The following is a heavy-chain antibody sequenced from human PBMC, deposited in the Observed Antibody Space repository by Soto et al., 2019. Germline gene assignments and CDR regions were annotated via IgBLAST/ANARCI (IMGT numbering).Heavy chain of an antibody. CDR1: GFSIGSSA. Sequence: EVQLLESGGGLVQPGGSLRLSCAASGFSIGSSAWSWVRQAPGKGLDWVSTIGGNGVTTFYADSAKGRFTISRDISRNTVFLQMSSLRAEDTALYYCAKPSRYCSGGGCFYYFDYWGQGTLVTVSS. J-gene: IGHJ4*02. CDR2: IGGNGVTT. D-gene: IGHD2-15*01. V-gene: IGHV3-23*01. CDR3: AKPSRYCSGGGCFYYFDY.